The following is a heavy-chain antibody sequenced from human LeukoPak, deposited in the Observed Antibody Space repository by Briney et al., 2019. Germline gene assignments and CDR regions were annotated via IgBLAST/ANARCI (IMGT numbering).Heavy chain of an antibody. CDR2: INHSGST. CDR1: GGSFSGYY. D-gene: IGHD3-10*01. CDR3: ARATMVRGVIGAFDI. J-gene: IGHJ3*02. Sequence: PSETLSLTCAVYGGSFSGYYWSWIRQPPGKGLEWIGEINHSGSTNYSPSLKSRVTISVDTSKNQFSLKLSSVTAADTAVYYCARATMVRGVIGAFDIWGQGTMVTVSS. V-gene: IGHV4-34*01.